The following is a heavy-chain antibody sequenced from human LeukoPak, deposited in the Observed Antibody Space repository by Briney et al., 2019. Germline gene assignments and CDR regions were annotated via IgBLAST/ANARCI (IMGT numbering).Heavy chain of an antibody. Sequence: ASVKVSCKASGYTFTSYGISWVRQAPGQGLEWMGWISAYNGNTNYAQKLQGRVTMTTDTSTSTAYMELRSLRSDDTAVYYCAKVGSVVIAWYFDYWGQGTLVTVSS. CDR2: ISAYNGNT. V-gene: IGHV1-18*01. CDR3: AKVGSVVIAWYFDY. CDR1: GYTFTSYG. J-gene: IGHJ4*02. D-gene: IGHD2-21*01.